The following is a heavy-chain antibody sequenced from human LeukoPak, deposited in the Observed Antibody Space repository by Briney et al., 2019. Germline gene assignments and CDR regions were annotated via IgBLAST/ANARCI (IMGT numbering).Heavy chain of an antibody. J-gene: IGHJ5*02. D-gene: IGHD3-3*01. CDR1: GYTFTSYG. Sequence: ASVKVSCKASGYTFTSYGISWVRQAPGQGLEWMGWISAYNGNTNYAQKLQGRVTMTTGTSTSTAYMELRSLRSDDTAVYYCARDPSGVVISNWFDPWGQGTLVTVSS. V-gene: IGHV1-18*01. CDR2: ISAYNGNT. CDR3: ARDPSGVVISNWFDP.